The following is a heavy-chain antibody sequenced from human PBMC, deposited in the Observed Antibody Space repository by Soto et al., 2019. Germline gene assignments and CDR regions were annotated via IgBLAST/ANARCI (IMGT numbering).Heavy chain of an antibody. CDR3: ARQYYYDSSGYYLDY. Sequence: PGGSLRLSCAASGFTVRSNYMNWVRQAPGKGLEWVSVIYSTGTTYYADSVKGRFTISRDNSNNTLYLQMNSLRAEDTAVYYCARQYYYDSSGYYLDYWGQGTLVTVSS. V-gene: IGHV3-53*01. D-gene: IGHD3-22*01. CDR1: GFTVRSNY. CDR2: IYSTGTT. J-gene: IGHJ4*02.